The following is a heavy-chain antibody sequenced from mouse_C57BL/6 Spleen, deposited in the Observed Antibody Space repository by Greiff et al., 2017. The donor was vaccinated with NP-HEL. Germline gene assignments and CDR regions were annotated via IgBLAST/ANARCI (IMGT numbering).Heavy chain of an antibody. CDR2: INPSTGGT. D-gene: IGHD2-12*01. CDR3: ASGLYSFYAMDY. J-gene: IGHJ4*01. V-gene: IGHV1-42*01. Sequence: VQLQQSGPELVKPGASVKISCKASGYSFTGYYMNWVKQSPEKSLEWIGEINPSTGGTTYNQKFKAKATLTVDKSSSTAYMQLKSLTSEDSAVYYCASGLYSFYAMDYWGQGTSVTVSS. CDR1: GYSFTGYY.